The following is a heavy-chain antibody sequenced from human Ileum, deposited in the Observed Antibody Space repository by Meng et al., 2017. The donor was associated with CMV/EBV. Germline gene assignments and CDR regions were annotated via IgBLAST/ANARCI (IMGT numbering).Heavy chain of an antibody. CDR1: GFPFSSFW. D-gene: IGHD2-8*01. V-gene: IGHV3-7*01. CDR3: ARNMIYSISTSYYYYYGMDV. J-gene: IGHJ6*02. Sequence: GGSLRLSCAASGFPFSSFWMSWVRQAPGKGLEWVPNIKQDGSEIYYVDSVKGRFTISRDNAENSLHLQMNSLRAEDTAVYYCARNMIYSISTSYYYYYGMDVWGQGAMVTVSS. CDR2: IKQDGSEI.